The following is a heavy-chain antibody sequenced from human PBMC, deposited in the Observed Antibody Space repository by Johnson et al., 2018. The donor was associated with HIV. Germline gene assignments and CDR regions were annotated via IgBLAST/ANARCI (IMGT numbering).Heavy chain of an antibody. CDR3: ARSNWAHFDAFDI. CDR1: GFTFSSYA. V-gene: IGHV3-30-3*01. CDR2: ISYDGSNK. D-gene: IGHD7-27*01. J-gene: IGHJ3*02. Sequence: QMQLVESGGGVVQPGRSLRLSCAASGFTFSSYAMHWVRQAPGKGLEWVAVISYDGSNKYYADSVKCRFTISRDNSKNTLYLQMISLRAEDTAVYYCARSNWAHFDAFDIWGQGTMVTVSS.